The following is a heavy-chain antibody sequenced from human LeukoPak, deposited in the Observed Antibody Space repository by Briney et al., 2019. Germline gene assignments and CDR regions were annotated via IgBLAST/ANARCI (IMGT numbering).Heavy chain of an antibody. Sequence: SEILSLTCTVSGGSISNYYWSWIRQPPGKGLEWIAFIYYTGSTHYNPSLKSRVTVSVDTSKNQFSLKLSAVTAADTAVYYCARHYIQPPHYFDYWGQGTLVTVSS. D-gene: IGHD2-2*01. CDR2: IYYTGST. V-gene: IGHV4-59*08. CDR1: GGSISNYY. CDR3: ARHYIQPPHYFDY. J-gene: IGHJ4*02.